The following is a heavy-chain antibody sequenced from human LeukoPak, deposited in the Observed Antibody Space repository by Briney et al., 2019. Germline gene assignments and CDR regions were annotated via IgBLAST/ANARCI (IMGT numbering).Heavy chain of an antibody. CDR3: ARDHSSSCQLFDY. D-gene: IGHD6-13*01. J-gene: IGHJ4*02. V-gene: IGHV1-18*01. Sequence: APVKVSCKASGYTFTNYVITWVRQAPGQGLEWMGWRSAYNGNTKYAQTLQGRVTMTTDTSTSTAYMELRSLRSDDTAVYYCARDHSSSCQLFDYWGQGTLVTVSS. CDR2: RSAYNGNT. CDR1: GYTFTNYV.